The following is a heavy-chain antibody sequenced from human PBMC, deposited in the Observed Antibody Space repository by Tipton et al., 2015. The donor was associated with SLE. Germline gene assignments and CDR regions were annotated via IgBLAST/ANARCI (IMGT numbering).Heavy chain of an antibody. J-gene: IGHJ3*02. CDR2: IYYSGST. Sequence: TLSLTCTVSGGSISSYYWSWIRQPPGKGLEWIGYIYYSGSTAYNPSLKSRVTISVDTSKNQFSLKLNSVTAADTAVYYCARDLYEMGAFDIWGQGTMVTVSS. CDR3: ARDLYEMGAFDI. D-gene: IGHD5-24*01. V-gene: IGHV4-59*12. CDR1: GGSISSYY.